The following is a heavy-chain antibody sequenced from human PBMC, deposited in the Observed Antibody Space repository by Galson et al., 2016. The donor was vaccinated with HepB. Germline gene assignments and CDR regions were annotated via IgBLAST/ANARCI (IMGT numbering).Heavy chain of an antibody. CDR3: VRDEVPGPYYFEY. CDR2: TNAGNGDT. D-gene: IGHD3-16*01. CDR1: GYNFITYG. V-gene: IGHV1-3*01. Sequence: SVKVSCKVSGYNFITYGMHWVRQAPGQRLEWMGWTNAGNGDTIYAQKFQGRVTFTRDTSANTVYLDLSSLTSEDTAIYYCVRDEVPGPYYFEYWGQGILVTVSS. J-gene: IGHJ4*02.